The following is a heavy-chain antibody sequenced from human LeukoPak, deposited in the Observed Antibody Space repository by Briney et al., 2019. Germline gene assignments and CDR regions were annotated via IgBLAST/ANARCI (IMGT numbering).Heavy chain of an antibody. J-gene: IGHJ4*02. CDR2: ISAYNGNT. CDR3: ARSRQPKYSGSYPGSDY. V-gene: IGHV1-18*01. Sequence: ASVKVSCKASGYTFTSYGISWVRQAPGQRLEWMGWISAYNGNTNYAQKLQGRVTMTTDTSTSTAYMELRSLRSDDTAVYYCARSRQPKYSGSYPGSDYWGQGTLVTVSS. D-gene: IGHD1-26*01. CDR1: GYTFTSYG.